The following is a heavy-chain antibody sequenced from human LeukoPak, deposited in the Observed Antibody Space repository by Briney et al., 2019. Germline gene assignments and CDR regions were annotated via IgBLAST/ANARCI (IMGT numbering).Heavy chain of an antibody. V-gene: IGHV4-34*01. CDR2: INHSGST. CDR3: ARGGPCSYGYRAYDY. J-gene: IGHJ4*02. CDR1: GGSFSGYY. D-gene: IGHD5-18*01. Sequence: SETLSLTCAVYGGSFSGYYWSWIRQPPGKGLEWIGEINHSGSTNYNPSLKSRVTISVDTSKNQFSLKLSSVTAADTAVYYCARGGPCSYGYRAYDYWGQGTLVTVSS.